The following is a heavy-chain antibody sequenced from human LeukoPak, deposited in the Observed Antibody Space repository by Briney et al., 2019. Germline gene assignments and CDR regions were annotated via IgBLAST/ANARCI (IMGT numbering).Heavy chain of an antibody. D-gene: IGHD5-12*01. CDR3: ARNAWVASRAGGYVI. CDR1: GGSISSGDYY. Sequence: PSETLSLTCTVSGGSISSGDYYWRWIRQPPGKGLEWIGYIYYSGSTYYNPSLKSRVTISVDTSKNQFSLKLSSVTAAETAVYYCARNAWVASRAGGYVIWGHGTLVTVSS. CDR2: IYYSGST. J-gene: IGHJ4*01. V-gene: IGHV4-30-4*08.